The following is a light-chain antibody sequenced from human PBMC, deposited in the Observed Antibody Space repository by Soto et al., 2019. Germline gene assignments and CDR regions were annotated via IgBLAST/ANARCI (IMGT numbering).Light chain of an antibody. CDR3: TSYTRSNTWV. V-gene: IGLV2-14*01. CDR1: SGDIGIYNF. Sequence: QPVLTQPASVSGSLGQSITISCTGTSGDIGIYNFVSWFHQRPAKAPKLLIFEVHNRPSGVSDRFSASKSGNAASLTISGLQADDEGDYYCTSYTRSNTWVFGGGTKLTVL. CDR2: EVH. J-gene: IGLJ3*02.